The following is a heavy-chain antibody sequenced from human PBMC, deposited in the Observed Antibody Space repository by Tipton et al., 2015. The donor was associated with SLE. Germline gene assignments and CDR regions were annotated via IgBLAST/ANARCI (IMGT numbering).Heavy chain of an antibody. CDR2: ISSSRSYI. J-gene: IGHJ3*01. V-gene: IGHV3-21*01. D-gene: IGHD6-13*01. CDR3: ARVSGYGAFDL. Sequence: SLRLSCAASGFNFSSYSLNWVRQAPGKGLEWVSSISSSRSYIYYADSVKGRCTISRDNAKNSLYLQMNSLRAEDTAVYFCARVSGYGAFDLWGQGTIVTVSS. CDR1: GFNFSSYS.